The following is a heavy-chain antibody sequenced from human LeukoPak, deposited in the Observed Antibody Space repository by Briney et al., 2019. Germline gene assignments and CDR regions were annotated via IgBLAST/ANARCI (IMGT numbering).Heavy chain of an antibody. J-gene: IGHJ4*02. CDR1: GFTVSSNY. V-gene: IGHV3-66*01. CDR2: MYTGGST. CDR3: ARKVDGSGSYYLSY. D-gene: IGHD3-10*01. Sequence: GGSLRLSCAASGFTVSSNYMSWVRQAPGKGLEWVSVMYTGGSTYYADCVKGRFTISRDNSKNTLYLQMNGLRAEDTVVYYCARKVDGSGSYYLSYWGQGTQVTVST.